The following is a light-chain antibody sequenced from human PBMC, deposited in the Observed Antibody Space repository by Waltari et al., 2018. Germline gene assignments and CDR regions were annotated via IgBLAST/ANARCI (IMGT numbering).Light chain of an antibody. CDR3: QSYDSSLSVV. Sequence: QSVLTQPPSVSGAPGQRVTISCTGSSSNIGAGYDVHWYQQLPGTAPKLLISGNSIRPSGVPARFAGSKSGTSASLAITGLQAEDEADYYCQSYDSSLSVVFGGGTKLTVL. CDR1: SSNIGAGYD. J-gene: IGLJ2*01. V-gene: IGLV1-40*01. CDR2: GNS.